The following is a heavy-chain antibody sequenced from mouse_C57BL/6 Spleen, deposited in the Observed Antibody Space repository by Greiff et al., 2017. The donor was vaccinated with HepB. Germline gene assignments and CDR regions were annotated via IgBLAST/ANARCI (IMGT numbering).Heavy chain of an antibody. CDR1: GYTFTSYW. Sequence: VQLQQPGAELVRPGTSVKLSCKASGYTFTSYWMHWVKQRPGQGLEWIGVIDPSDSYTNYNQKFKGKATLTVDTSSSTAYMQLSSLTSEDSAVYYCARTTTVVAYPGYWYFDVWGTGTTVTVSS. CDR2: IDPSDSYT. J-gene: IGHJ1*03. CDR3: ARTTTVVAYPGYWYFDV. V-gene: IGHV1-59*01. D-gene: IGHD1-1*01.